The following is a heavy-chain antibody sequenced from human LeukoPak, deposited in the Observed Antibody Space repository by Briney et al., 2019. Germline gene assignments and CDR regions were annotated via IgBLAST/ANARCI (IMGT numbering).Heavy chain of an antibody. V-gene: IGHV3-7*01. CDR1: GFTFNSYW. J-gene: IGHJ4*02. D-gene: IGHD3-10*01. CDR2: IDPDGSEK. Sequence: GGSLRLSCAASGFTFNSYWMSWVRQAPGKGREWVANIDPDGSEKQYGDSVKGRFTTSRDNAKNSLYLQMNSLRAEDTAIHYCARIYYFGDNNWRYFDNWGQGTLVTVSS. CDR3: ARIYYFGDNNWRYFDN.